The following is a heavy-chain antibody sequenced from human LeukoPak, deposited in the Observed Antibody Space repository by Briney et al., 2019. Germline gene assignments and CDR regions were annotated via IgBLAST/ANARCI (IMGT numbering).Heavy chain of an antibody. CDR1: GDSISSGGHY. J-gene: IGHJ4*02. CDR3: ARDRDSSGYAGSDH. D-gene: IGHD3-22*01. Sequence: SETLSLTCNVSGDSISSGGHYWSWIRQQPGKELEWIGYIYYSGSTYYNPSLKSRTTISVNTSNNHFSLKLNSVTAADTAVYYCARDRDSSGYAGSDHWGQGTLITVSS. CDR2: IYYSGST. V-gene: IGHV4-31*03.